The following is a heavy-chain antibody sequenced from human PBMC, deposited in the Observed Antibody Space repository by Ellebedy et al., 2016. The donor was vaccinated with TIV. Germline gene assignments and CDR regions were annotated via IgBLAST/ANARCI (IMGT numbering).Heavy chain of an antibody. J-gene: IGHJ4*02. V-gene: IGHV3-30*02. CDR2: IRYDGSNK. CDR3: AKDPYHYGSGPHAYFDY. CDR1: GFTFSSYG. Sequence: GESLKISCVASGFTFSSYGMHWVRQAPGKGLEWVAGIRYDGSNKYYADSVRGRFTMSRDNSKNTLYLQMNSLRADDTALYYSAKDPYHYGSGPHAYFDYWGQGTLVTVSS. D-gene: IGHD3-10*01.